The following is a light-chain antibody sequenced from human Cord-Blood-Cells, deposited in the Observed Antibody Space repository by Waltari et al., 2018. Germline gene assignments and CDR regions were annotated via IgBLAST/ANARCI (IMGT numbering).Light chain of an antibody. Sequence: DIQITQSPPSLSAPVGDRVTITSQASQDISNYLNWYQQKPGKAPKLLIYDASNLETGVPSRFSGSGSGTDLTFTISILQPEDIATYYCQQYDNLPYSFGQWTRLESK. CDR1: QDISNY. J-gene: IGKJ2*03. V-gene: IGKV1-33*01. CDR3: QQYDNLPYS. CDR2: DAS.